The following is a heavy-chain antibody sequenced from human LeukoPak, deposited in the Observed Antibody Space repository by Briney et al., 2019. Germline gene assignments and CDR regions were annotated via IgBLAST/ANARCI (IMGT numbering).Heavy chain of an antibody. CDR3: ARDGKTRYCSSTSCHGGYFQH. V-gene: IGHV3-48*01. CDR2: ISSSSSTI. Sequence: GGSLRLSCAASGFTFSSYSMNWVRQAPGKGLEWVSYISSSSSTIYYADSVKGRFTISRDNSKNTLYLQMNSLRAEDTAVYYCARDGKTRYCSSTSCHGGYFQHWGQGTLVTVSS. CDR1: GFTFSSYS. D-gene: IGHD2-2*01. J-gene: IGHJ1*01.